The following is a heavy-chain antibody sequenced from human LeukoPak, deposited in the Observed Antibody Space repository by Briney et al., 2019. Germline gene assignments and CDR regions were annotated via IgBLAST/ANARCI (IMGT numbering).Heavy chain of an antibody. CDR1: GFALNIYW. CDR2: VNQDGSEK. CDR3: VRGFDGYYGFDL. J-gene: IGHJ3*01. Sequence: GGSLRLSCEASGFALNIYWMGWVRQAPGKGLEWAANVNQDGSEKYYVDSVKGRFTISRDNAKKSLYLQMNSLRVEDTALYFCVRGFDGYYGFDLWGQGTMVTVSS. V-gene: IGHV3-7*05. D-gene: IGHD5-24*01.